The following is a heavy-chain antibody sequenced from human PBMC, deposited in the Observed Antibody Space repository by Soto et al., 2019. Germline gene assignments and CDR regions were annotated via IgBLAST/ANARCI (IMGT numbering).Heavy chain of an antibody. D-gene: IGHD2-21*01. J-gene: IGHJ5*02. Sequence: QVQLQESGPGLVLPSETLSLTCTVSGGSMNSYYWTWVRQPPGKGLEWIGYVYDSGTSKYNASLESRITMSLPKSSIQFSLTLSYVPAADTAVYFCARYSPPKKSFASNPARLDPWAQGTLVAVSS. CDR3: ARYSPPKKSFASNPARLDP. CDR2: VYDSGTS. CDR1: GGSMNSYY. V-gene: IGHV4-59*01.